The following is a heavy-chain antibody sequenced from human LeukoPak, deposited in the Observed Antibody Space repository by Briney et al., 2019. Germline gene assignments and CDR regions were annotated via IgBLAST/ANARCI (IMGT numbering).Heavy chain of an antibody. CDR1: GFTFSSYA. CDR3: ARTRGPTRITSPRKIYYYYGMDV. Sequence: GGSLRLSCAASGFTFSSYAMHWVRQAPGKGLEGVAVISYDGSNKYYADSVKGRFTISRDNSKNTLYLQMNSLRAEDTAVYYCARTRGPTRITSPRKIYYYYGMDVWGQGTTVTVSS. J-gene: IGHJ6*02. D-gene: IGHD3-10*01. CDR2: ISYDGSNK. V-gene: IGHV3-30-3*01.